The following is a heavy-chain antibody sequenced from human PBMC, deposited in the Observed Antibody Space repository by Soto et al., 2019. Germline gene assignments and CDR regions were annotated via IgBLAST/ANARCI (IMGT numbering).Heavy chain of an antibody. J-gene: IGHJ4*02. CDR1: GASVTSDDYY. CDR3: ARDPIFYYASSGYGGSYFDY. D-gene: IGHD3-22*01. CDR2: IYHSGST. Sequence: SETLSLTCAVSGASVTSDDYYWSWIRQPPGKCLEWIGYIYHSGSTYYNPSLKSRVSISIDTSQNQFSLKLTSLTAADTAVYYCARDPIFYYASSGYGGSYFDYWGQGSRVTVSS. V-gene: IGHV4-30-4*01.